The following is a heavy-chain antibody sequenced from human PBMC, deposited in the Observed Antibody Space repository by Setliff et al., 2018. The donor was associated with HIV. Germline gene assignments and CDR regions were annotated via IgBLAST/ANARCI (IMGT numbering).Heavy chain of an antibody. CDR1: GGSISSNW. CDR3: ARGRTQWPNYNYFDP. Sequence: PSETLSLTCAVSGGSISSNWWSWVRQSPGKGLEWIGEIYHSGSTHYNPSLQSRVTISVDKSKSQFSLKLSSLTAADTAVYYCARGRTQWPNYNYFDPWGLGTLVTVSS. J-gene: IGHJ5*02. CDR2: IYHSGST. V-gene: IGHV4-4*02. D-gene: IGHD6-19*01.